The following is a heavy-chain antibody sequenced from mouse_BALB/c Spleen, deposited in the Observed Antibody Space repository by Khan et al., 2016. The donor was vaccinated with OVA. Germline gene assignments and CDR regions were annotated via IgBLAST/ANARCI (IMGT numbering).Heavy chain of an antibody. CDR2: INPSTGYT. CDR1: GYTFINYW. Sequence: VQLQESGAELAKPGASVKMSCKASGYTFINYWILWVKQRPGQGLEWIGYINPSTGYTEYNQNFKDKATLTADKSSTTAYMQLSSLTSEDSAFYYCARGGLRWGFAYWGQGTTLTVSS. D-gene: IGHD1-1*01. V-gene: IGHV1-7*01. J-gene: IGHJ2*01. CDR3: ARGGLRWGFAY.